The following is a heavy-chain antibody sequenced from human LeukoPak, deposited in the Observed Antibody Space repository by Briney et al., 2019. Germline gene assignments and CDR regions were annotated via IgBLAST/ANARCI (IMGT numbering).Heavy chain of an antibody. D-gene: IGHD4-17*01. Sequence: GGSLRLSCAASGFTFSGYDMNWVRQAPGKGLEWVSSISGSSSYIYYADSVKGRFTISRDNAKNSLYLQMNSLRAEDTAVYYCARDQYGAYDYWGQGTLVTVS. J-gene: IGHJ4*02. CDR2: ISGSSSYI. V-gene: IGHV3-21*04. CDR1: GFTFSGYD. CDR3: ARDQYGAYDY.